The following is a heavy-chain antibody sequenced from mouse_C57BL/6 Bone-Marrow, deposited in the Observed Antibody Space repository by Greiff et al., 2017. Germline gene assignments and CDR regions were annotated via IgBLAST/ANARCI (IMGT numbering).Heavy chain of an antibody. D-gene: IGHD1-1*01. Sequence: EVQVVESGGGLVKPGGSLKLSCAASGFTFSDYGMHWVRQAPEKGLEWVAYISSGSSTIYYADTVKGRFTISRDNAKNTLFLQMTSLRSEDPAMYYCARSSYVRYFDVWGTGTTVTVSS. V-gene: IGHV5-17*01. CDR1: GFTFSDYG. CDR2: ISSGSSTI. CDR3: ARSSYVRYFDV. J-gene: IGHJ1*03.